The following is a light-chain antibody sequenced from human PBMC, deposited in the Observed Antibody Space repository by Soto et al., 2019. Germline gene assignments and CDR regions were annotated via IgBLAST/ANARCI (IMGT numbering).Light chain of an antibody. Sequence: QTTQSPPALSASVGDRVTITCRASQRISSYLAWYQQKPGKAPKLLIYAASTLQSGVPSRFSGSGSGTDFTLTISRLQSEDFATYYCQQYYSYPRTFGQGTKVAIK. CDR2: AAS. CDR1: QRISSY. CDR3: QQYYSYPRT. V-gene: IGKV1-8*01. J-gene: IGKJ1*01.